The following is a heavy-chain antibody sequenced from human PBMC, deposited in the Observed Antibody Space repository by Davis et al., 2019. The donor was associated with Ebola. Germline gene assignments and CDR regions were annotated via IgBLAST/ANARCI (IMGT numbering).Heavy chain of an antibody. Sequence: GESLKISCAASGFTFSSYAMTWVRQAPGKGLEWVSAISGSGGSTYYADSVKGRFTIPRDNSKKMLYLQMNSLRAEDTAVYYCAKSGLSFGVVKYHYGMDVWGKGTTVTVSS. CDR1: GFTFSSYA. D-gene: IGHD3-3*01. J-gene: IGHJ6*04. CDR3: AKSGLSFGVVKYHYGMDV. CDR2: ISGSGGST. V-gene: IGHV3-23*01.